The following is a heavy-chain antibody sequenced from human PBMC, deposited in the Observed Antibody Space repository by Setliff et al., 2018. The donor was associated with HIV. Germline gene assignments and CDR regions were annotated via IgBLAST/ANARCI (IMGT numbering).Heavy chain of an antibody. CDR3: ARGDGTKYCYYYMDV. Sequence: SETLSLTCTVSGGSISSYYWSWIRQPPGKGLEWIGYIYYSGSTNYNPSLKSRVTISVDTSKNQFSLKLSSVTAADTAVYYCARGDGTKYCYYYMDVWGKGTTVTVSS. D-gene: IGHD1-7*01. V-gene: IGHV4-59*01. CDR2: IYYSGST. CDR1: GGSISSYY. J-gene: IGHJ6*03.